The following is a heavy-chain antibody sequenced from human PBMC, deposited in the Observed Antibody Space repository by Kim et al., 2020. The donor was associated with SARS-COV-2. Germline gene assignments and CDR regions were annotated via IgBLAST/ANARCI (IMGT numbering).Heavy chain of an antibody. CDR1: GGSISSYY. Sequence: SETLSLTCTVSGGSISSYYWSWIRQPPGKGLEWIGYIYYSGSTNYNPSLKSRVTISVDTSKNQFSLKLSSVTAADTAVYYCARHRRGRGWELSGGYYFDYWGQGTLVTVSS. D-gene: IGHD1-26*01. V-gene: IGHV4-59*08. CDR2: IYYSGST. CDR3: ARHRRGRGWELSGGYYFDY. J-gene: IGHJ4*02.